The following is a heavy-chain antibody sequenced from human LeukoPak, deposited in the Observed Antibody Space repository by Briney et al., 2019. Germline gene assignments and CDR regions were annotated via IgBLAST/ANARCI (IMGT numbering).Heavy chain of an antibody. CDR3: ARDSCSSPSCFDL. CDR2: MDYEGRKT. D-gene: IGHD2-2*01. J-gene: IGHJ4*02. Sequence: GRSLRLSCAASGFTLSRYGMHWGRQAPGKGLEWITGMDYEGRKTCYADSLHGRFKTYRHQSKHTLDLQISSLSVDDTAMYDCARDSCSSPSCFDLWLQATLLTVCS. CDR1: GFTLSRYG. V-gene: IGHV3-33*01.